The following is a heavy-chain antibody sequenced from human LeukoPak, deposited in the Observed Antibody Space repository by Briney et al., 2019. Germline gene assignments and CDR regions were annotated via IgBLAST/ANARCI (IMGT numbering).Heavy chain of an antibody. CDR3: ARVGYGDYGYYFDY. V-gene: IGHV4-59*01. CDR1: GGSISSYY. Sequence: KPSGTLSLTCTVSGGSISSYYWSWIRQPPGKGLEWIGYIYYSGSTNYNPSLKSRVTISVDTSKNQFSLKLSSVTAADTAVYYCARVGYGDYGYYFDYWGQGTLVTVSS. CDR2: IYYSGST. J-gene: IGHJ4*02. D-gene: IGHD4-17*01.